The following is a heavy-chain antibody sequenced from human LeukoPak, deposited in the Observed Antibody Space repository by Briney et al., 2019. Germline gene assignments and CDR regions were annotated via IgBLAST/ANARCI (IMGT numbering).Heavy chain of an antibody. CDR3: ARAGAPDFWSGFSGVWYYMDV. CDR1: GYTFTGYY. V-gene: IGHV1-69*13. CDR2: IIPIFGTA. D-gene: IGHD3-3*01. J-gene: IGHJ6*03. Sequence: SVKVSCKASGYTFTGYYMHWVRQAPGQGLEWMGGIIPIFGTANYAQKFQGRVTITADESTSTAYMELSSLRSEDTAVYYCARAGAPDFWSGFSGVWYYMDVWGKGTTVTVSS.